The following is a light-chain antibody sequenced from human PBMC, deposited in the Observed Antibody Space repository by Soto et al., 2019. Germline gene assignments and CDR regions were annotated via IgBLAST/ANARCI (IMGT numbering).Light chain of an antibody. CDR2: EGS. CDR3: CSHVGSSTVV. CDR1: SSDVGSYNV. J-gene: IGLJ2*01. Sequence: QSALTQPASVSGSPGQSITISCTGTSSDVGSYNVVSWYQQYPGKAPKVMIYEGSKRPSGVSNRFSGSKSGNTASLTISGLQAEDEADYYCCSHVGSSTVVFGGGTQLTVL. V-gene: IGLV2-23*01.